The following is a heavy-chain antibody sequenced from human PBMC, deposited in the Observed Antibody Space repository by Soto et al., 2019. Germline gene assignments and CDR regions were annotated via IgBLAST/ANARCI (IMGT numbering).Heavy chain of an antibody. V-gene: IGHV3-23*01. CDR3: AKDRRGGTTRYDFDY. J-gene: IGHJ4*02. D-gene: IGHD1-1*01. CDR1: GFTFSSYA. CDR2: ISGSGGST. Sequence: EVQLLESGGGLVQPGGSLRLSCAASGFTFSSYAISWVRQAPGKGLEWVSGISGSGGSTYYADSVKGRFTISRDNSKNTLYLQMNSLRAEDTAIYYCAKDRRGGTTRYDFDYWGQGTLVTVSS.